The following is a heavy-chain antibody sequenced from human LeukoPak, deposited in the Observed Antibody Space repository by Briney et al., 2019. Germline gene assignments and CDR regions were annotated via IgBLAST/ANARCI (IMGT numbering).Heavy chain of an antibody. Sequence: GSLRLSCAASGFTFSSFSMTWVRQPPGKGLEWIGSIYYSGSTYYNPSLKSRVTISVDTSKNQFSLKLSSVTAADTAVYYCARHAWTAARRDNNWFDPWGQGTLVTVSS. V-gene: IGHV4-39*01. J-gene: IGHJ5*02. CDR3: ARHAWTAARRDNNWFDP. CDR1: GFTFSSFS. D-gene: IGHD6-6*01. CDR2: IYYSGST.